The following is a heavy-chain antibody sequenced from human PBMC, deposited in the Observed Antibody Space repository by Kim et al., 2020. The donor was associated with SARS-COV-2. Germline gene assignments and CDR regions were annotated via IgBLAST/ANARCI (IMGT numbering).Heavy chain of an antibody. J-gene: IGHJ4*02. V-gene: IGHV1-18*01. Sequence: HYAQNLQGRVTMARDTSTTTAYMELRSLRPDDTAVYYCAREAAAQGVYSDDWGQGTLLTVSS. CDR3: AREAAAQGVYSDD. D-gene: IGHD6-13*01.